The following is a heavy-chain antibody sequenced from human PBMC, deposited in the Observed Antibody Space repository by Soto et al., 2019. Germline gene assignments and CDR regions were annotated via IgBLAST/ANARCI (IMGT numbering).Heavy chain of an antibody. CDR2: ISWDSGTI. D-gene: IGHD3-16*01. Sequence: EVQLVESGGDLVQPGGSLRLSCAASGFTFGDHAMHWVRQVPGRGLEWVSGISWDSGTIDYGDSVKGRFTISRDNAKNSLYLQMNSLRPEDTAFYFCAKDSGGVRSVASGGSYAYYGMDVGGEGSTVTVTS. CDR3: AKDSGGVRSVASGGSYAYYGMDV. CDR1: GFTFGDHA. J-gene: IGHJ6*04. V-gene: IGHV3-9*01.